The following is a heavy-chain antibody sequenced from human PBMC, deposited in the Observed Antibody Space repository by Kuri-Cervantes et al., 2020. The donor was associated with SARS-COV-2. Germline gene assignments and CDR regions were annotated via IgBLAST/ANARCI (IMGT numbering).Heavy chain of an antibody. Sequence: ASVKVSCKASGYTFTDYYMHWVRQAPGQGLEWMGWINPNSGGTNYAQKFQGRITMTRDTSISTVYMELTRLRSDDTAVYYCARDGQPIHPCNSGVCYYYYYYMDVWGKGTTVTVSS. CDR3: ARDGQPIHPCNSGVCYYYYYYMDV. D-gene: IGHD2/OR15-2a*01. CDR2: INPNSGGT. V-gene: IGHV1-2*02. J-gene: IGHJ6*03. CDR1: GYTFTDYY.